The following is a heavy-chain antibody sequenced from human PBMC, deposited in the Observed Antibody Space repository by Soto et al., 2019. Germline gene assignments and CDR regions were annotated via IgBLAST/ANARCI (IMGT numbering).Heavy chain of an antibody. CDR3: TSLNCSSTSCYPYYYGMDV. D-gene: IGHD2-2*01. Sequence: GGSLRLSCAASGFTFSSYSMNWVRQAPGKGLEWVSSISSSSSYIYYADSVKGRFTISRDNAKNSLYLQMNSLRAEDTAVYYCTSLNCSSTSCYPYYYGMDVWGQGTTVTVSS. CDR2: ISSSSSYI. J-gene: IGHJ6*02. V-gene: IGHV3-21*01. CDR1: GFTFSSYS.